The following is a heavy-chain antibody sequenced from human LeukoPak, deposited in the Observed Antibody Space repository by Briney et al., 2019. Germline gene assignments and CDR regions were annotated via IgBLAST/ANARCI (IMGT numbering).Heavy chain of an antibody. CDR2: ISGSGGST. V-gene: IGHV3-23*01. D-gene: IGHD3-22*01. J-gene: IGHJ4*02. CDR3: AELKVLAMIVVVTPFDY. Sequence: GGSLRLSCAASGFTFSSYAMSWVRQAPGKGLEWVSAISGSGGSTYYADSVKGRFTISRDNSKNTLHLQMNSLRAEDTAVYYCAELKVLAMIVVVTPFDYWGQGTLVTVSS. CDR1: GFTFSSYA.